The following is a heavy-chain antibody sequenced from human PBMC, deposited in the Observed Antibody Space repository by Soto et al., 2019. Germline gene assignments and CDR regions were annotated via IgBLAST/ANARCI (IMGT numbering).Heavy chain of an antibody. CDR2: INPSGGST. Sequence: QVQLVQSGAEVKKPGASVKVSCKASGYTFTSYYMHWVRQAPGQGLEWMGIINPSGGSTSYAQKFQGRVTMTRDTSTSTVYMELSSLRSEDTAVYYCARDVGYDFWSGYSGGAVDIWGQGTMVTVSS. V-gene: IGHV1-46*01. CDR1: GYTFTSYY. CDR3: ARDVGYDFWSGYSGGAVDI. D-gene: IGHD3-3*01. J-gene: IGHJ3*02.